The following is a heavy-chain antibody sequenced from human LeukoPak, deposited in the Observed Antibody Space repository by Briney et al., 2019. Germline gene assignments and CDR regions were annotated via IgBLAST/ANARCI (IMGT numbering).Heavy chain of an antibody. V-gene: IGHV1-8*01. D-gene: IGHD3-10*01. CDR1: GYIFTTYD. J-gene: IGHJ4*02. CDR3: ARANYYGSGKKDLDY. Sequence: ASVQVSCKASGYIFTTYDINWVRQATGQGLEWMGWMNPNSGNTGYAQKFQGRVTMTRNTSMSTAYMELNSLRSEDTAVYYCARANYYGSGKKDLDYWGQGTLVTVSS. CDR2: MNPNSGNT.